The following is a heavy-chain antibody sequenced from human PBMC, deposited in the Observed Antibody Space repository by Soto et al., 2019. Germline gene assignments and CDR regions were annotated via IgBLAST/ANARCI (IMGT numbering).Heavy chain of an antibody. CDR3: ARGLDSSGYSPSFF. Sequence: ASVKVSCKASGYTFTNYGISWVRQAPGQGLEWMGWISAYNGNTNYAQKLQGRVTMTTDTSTSTAYMELRSLRSDDTAVYYCARGLDSSGYSPSFFWGQGTLVTVSS. D-gene: IGHD3-22*01. CDR1: GYTFTNYG. J-gene: IGHJ4*02. CDR2: ISAYNGNT. V-gene: IGHV1-18*01.